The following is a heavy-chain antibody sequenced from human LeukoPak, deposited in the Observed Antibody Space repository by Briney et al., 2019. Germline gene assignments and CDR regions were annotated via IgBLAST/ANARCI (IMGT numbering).Heavy chain of an antibody. CDR2: IKQDGSEK. D-gene: IGHD2-15*01. V-gene: IGHV3-7*01. CDR1: GFTFSSYW. Sequence: GGSLRLSCAASGFTFSSYWMSWVRQAPGKGLEWVANIKQDGSEKYYVDSVKGRFTISRDNAKNSLYLQMNSLRAEDTAVYYCARESVVVVAAKAYNWFDPWGQGTLVTVSS. CDR3: ARESVVVVAAKAYNWFDP. J-gene: IGHJ5*02.